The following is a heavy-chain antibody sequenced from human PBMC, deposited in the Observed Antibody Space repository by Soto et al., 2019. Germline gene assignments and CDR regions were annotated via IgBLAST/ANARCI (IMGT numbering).Heavy chain of an antibody. D-gene: IGHD6-13*01. CDR1: GDTFSNSA. J-gene: IGHJ4*02. CDR2: IIPFFGTE. Sequence: QVQLVQSGAEVKKPGSSVKVSCKASGDTFSNSAISWVRQAPGQGLEWMGGIIPFFGTENYAQEFQGRVTITADESTSTSYMELSSLRSGDSAVYYCAREKAATGPLHYWGQGTLVTVSS. V-gene: IGHV1-69*01. CDR3: AREKAATGPLHY.